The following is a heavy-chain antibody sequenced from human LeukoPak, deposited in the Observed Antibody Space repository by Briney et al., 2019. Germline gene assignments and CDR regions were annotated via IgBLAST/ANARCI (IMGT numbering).Heavy chain of an antibody. CDR3: ARAVTYHDVLIGNYRDYFDS. CDR2: VNHSEVS. D-gene: IGHD3-9*01. Sequence: SETLSLTCAVYGGSFGGHYWSWIRQPPGKGLEWIGEVNHSEVSNYNPSLKSRVTISADTSKNQVSLKLNSVTAADTAMYYCARAVTYHDVLIGNYRDYFDSWGQGTLVTVSS. CDR1: GGSFGGHY. V-gene: IGHV4-34*01. J-gene: IGHJ4*02.